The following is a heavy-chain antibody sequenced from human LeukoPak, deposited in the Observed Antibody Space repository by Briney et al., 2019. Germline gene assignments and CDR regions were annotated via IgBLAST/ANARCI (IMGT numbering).Heavy chain of an antibody. D-gene: IGHD3-22*01. CDR2: ISWNSGSI. CDR3: AKDIYYYDSSGYYDY. V-gene: IGHV3-9*03. J-gene: IGHJ4*02. Sequence: PGGSLRLSCAASGFTFDDYGMSWVRQAPGKGLEWVSGISWNSGSIGYADSVKGRFTISRDNAKNSLYLQMNSLRAEDMALYYCAKDIYYYDSSGYYDYWGQGTLVTVSS. CDR1: GFTFDDYG.